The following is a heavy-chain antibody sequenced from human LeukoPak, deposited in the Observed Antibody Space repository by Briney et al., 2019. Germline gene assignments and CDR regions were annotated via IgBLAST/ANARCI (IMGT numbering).Heavy chain of an antibody. J-gene: IGHJ4*02. CDR2: IKQDGSEK. CDR3: ATSYDMGWLIGY. D-gene: IGHD3/OR15-3a*01. Sequence: GGSLRLSCAASGFTFGDTWMNWVGQVPGQGLEWVANIKQDGSEKFYVASVRGQFTISRDNGKSSLYLQMNSLRAEDTALYYCATSYDMGWLIGYWGQGTLVTVSS. CDR1: GFTFGDTW. V-gene: IGHV3-7*03.